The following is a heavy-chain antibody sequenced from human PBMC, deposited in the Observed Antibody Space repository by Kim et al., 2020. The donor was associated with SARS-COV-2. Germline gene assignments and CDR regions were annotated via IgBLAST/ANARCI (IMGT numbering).Heavy chain of an antibody. Sequence: GGSLRLSCAASGFTFSSYAMHWVRQAPGKGLEWVAVISYDGSNKYYADSVKGRFTISRDNSKNTLYLQMNSLRAEDTAVYYCARDLRWPYAFDIWGQGTMVTVSS. D-gene: IGHD4-17*01. J-gene: IGHJ3*02. CDR2: ISYDGSNK. CDR1: GFTFSSYA. CDR3: ARDLRWPYAFDI. V-gene: IGHV3-30-3*01.